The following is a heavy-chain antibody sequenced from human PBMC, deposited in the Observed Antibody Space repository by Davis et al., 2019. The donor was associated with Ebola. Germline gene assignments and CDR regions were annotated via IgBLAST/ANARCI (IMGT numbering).Heavy chain of an antibody. CDR2: IYYNENT. D-gene: IGHD4-23*01. V-gene: IGHV4-30-4*01. CDR1: GFTFGDDY. CDR3: ASGAGGNYFDY. J-gene: IGHJ4*02. Sequence: LRLSCAASGFTFGDDYMSWIRQAPGKGLEWIGYIYYNENTFYNPSLKSRVSMSIDTSKSQFSLRLSSVTAADTAVYYCASGAGGNYFDYWGQGTLITVSS.